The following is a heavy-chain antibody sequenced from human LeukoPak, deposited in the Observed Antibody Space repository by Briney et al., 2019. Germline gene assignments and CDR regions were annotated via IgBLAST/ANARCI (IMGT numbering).Heavy chain of an antibody. CDR3: ARDMGESSGYADY. CDR1: GFTFSSYE. D-gene: IGHD3-22*01. V-gene: IGHV3-48*03. Sequence: PGGSLRLSCAASGFTFSSYEMNWVRQAPGKGLEWFSYISSSGTAIYYADSVRGRFTISRDNAKNSLYLQMDSLRAEDTAVYYCARDMGESSGYADYWGQGTLVTVSS. J-gene: IGHJ4*02. CDR2: ISSSGTAI.